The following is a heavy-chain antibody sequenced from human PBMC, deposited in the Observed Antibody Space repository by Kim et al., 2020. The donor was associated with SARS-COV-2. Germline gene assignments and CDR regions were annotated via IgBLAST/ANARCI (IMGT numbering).Heavy chain of an antibody. Sequence: SETLSLTCTVSGGSISSYYWSWIRQPPGKGLEWIGYIYYSGSTNYNPSLKSRVTISVDTSKNQFSLKLSSVTAADTAVYYCARRKYGDSWFDYWGQGTLV. D-gene: IGHD4-17*01. CDR3: ARRKYGDSWFDY. J-gene: IGHJ4*02. V-gene: IGHV4-59*08. CDR1: GGSISSYY. CDR2: IYYSGST.